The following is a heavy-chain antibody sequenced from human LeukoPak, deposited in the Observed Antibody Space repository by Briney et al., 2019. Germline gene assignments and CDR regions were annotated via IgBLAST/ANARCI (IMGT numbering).Heavy chain of an antibody. V-gene: IGHV3-21*01. D-gene: IGHD3-9*01. J-gene: IGHJ3*02. CDR1: GFTFSSYS. CDR3: ARSRYYDILTGRDAFDI. CDR2: ISSSSSYI. Sequence: GGSLRLSCAASGFTFSSYSMNWVRQAPGKGLELVSSISSSSSYIYYADSVKGRFTISRDNAKNSLYLQMNSLRAEDTAVYYCARSRYYDILTGRDAFDIWGQGTMVTVSS.